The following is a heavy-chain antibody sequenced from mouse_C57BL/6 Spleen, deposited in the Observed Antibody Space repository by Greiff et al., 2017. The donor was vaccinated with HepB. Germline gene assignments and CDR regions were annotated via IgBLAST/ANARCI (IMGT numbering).Heavy chain of an antibody. J-gene: IGHJ1*03. CDR2: ISDGGSYT. D-gene: IGHD1-1*01. Sequence: EVKLVESGGGLVKPGGSLKLSCAASGFTFSSYAMSWVRQTPEKRLEWVATISDGGSYTYYPDNVKGRFTISRDNAKNNLYLQMSHLKSEDTAMYYCARRGYYYGSSGYFDVWGTGTTVTVSS. CDR3: ARRGYYYGSSGYFDV. CDR1: GFTFSSYA. V-gene: IGHV5-4*03.